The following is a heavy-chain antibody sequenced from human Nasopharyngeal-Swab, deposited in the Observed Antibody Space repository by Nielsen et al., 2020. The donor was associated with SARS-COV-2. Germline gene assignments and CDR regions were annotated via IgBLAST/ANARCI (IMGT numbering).Heavy chain of an antibody. D-gene: IGHD5-12*01. CDR3: TRSTWIPLDS. CDR2: INHSDRT. Sequence: SETLSLTCAVSGGSLSGYYWSWIRQSPGKGLEWIGEINHSDRTIYNPSLKSRLTISADASKNQFSLELRSVTAADTAVYYCTRSTWIPLDSWGPGTLVTVSS. CDR1: GGSLSGYY. J-gene: IGHJ4*02. V-gene: IGHV4-34*01.